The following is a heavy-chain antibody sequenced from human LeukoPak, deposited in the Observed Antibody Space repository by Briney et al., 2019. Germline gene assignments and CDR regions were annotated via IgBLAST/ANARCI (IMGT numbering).Heavy chain of an antibody. Sequence: SGGSLRLSCAASGFTFSSYSMNWVRQTPGKGLEWVSSISSSSSYIYYADSVKGRFTISRDNAKNSLYLQMNSLRAEDTAVYYCARGYYYGSGSPSYWGQGTLVTVSS. V-gene: IGHV3-21*01. CDR3: ARGYYYGSGSPSY. J-gene: IGHJ4*02. D-gene: IGHD3-10*01. CDR1: GFTFSSYS. CDR2: ISSSSSYI.